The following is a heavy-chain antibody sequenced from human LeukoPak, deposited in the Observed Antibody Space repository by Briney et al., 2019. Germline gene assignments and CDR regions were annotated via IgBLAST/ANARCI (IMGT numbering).Heavy chain of an antibody. D-gene: IGHD2-21*02. V-gene: IGHV4-39*01. CDR1: GGSISSSSHY. CDR2: IHYSGSA. J-gene: IGHJ5*02. Sequence: SETLSLTCTVSGGSISSSSHYWGWIRQPPGKGLEWIGSIHYSGSAHYSPSLKSRVTISVDTSKNRFSLKLTSVTAADTAVYYCARHGKAYCGGDCYSGSYNWFDPWGQGTQVTVSS. CDR3: ARHGKAYCGGDCYSGSYNWFDP.